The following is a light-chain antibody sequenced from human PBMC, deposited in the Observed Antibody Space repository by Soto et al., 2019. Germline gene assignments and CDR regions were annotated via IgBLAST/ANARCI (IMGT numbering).Light chain of an antibody. Sequence: DIQMTQSPSTLSASVGDRVTITFRASQTIFSWLAWYQQKPGTPPKLLIYKASTLQSGVPSRFSGSGSGTEFTLTISSLQPDDIATYYCQQYHSYSRTCGQGTKGDIK. V-gene: IGKV1-5*03. CDR1: QTIFSW. CDR2: KAS. J-gene: IGKJ1*01. CDR3: QQYHSYSRT.